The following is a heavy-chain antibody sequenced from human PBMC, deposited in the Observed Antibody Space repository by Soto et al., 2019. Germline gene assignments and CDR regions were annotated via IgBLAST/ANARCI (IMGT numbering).Heavy chain of an antibody. CDR2: ISYDGSNK. CDR3: AKEGQYYDFWSGSIPPPDY. V-gene: IGHV3-30*18. CDR1: GVPFSSYG. J-gene: IGHJ4*02. D-gene: IGHD3-3*01. Sequence: GGSRRLSCAASGVPFSSYGMRWVRQAPGKGLEWVAVISYDGSNKYYADSVKGRFTISRDNSKNTLYLQMNSLRAEDTAVYYCAKEGQYYDFWSGSIPPPDYWGQGTLVTVSS.